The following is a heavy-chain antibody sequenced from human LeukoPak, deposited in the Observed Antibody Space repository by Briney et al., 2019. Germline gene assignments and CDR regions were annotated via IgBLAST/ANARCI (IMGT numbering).Heavy chain of an antibody. Sequence: PGASVKVSCKASGYTFTSYDINWVRQATGRGLEWMGWMNPNSGNTGYAQKFQGRVTMTRNTSISTAYMELSSLRSEDTAVYYCARGLSKLWRTLAWRRFDPWGQGTLVTVSS. CDR1: GYTFTSYD. D-gene: IGHD5-18*01. CDR3: ARGLSKLWRTLAWRRFDP. V-gene: IGHV1-8*01. CDR2: MNPNSGNT. J-gene: IGHJ5*02.